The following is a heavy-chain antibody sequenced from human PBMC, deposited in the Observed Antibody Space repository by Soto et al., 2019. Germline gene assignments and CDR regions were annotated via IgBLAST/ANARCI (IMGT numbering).Heavy chain of an antibody. V-gene: IGHV6-1*01. Sequence: SPTLSLTCAISGDSVSSNSAAWNWIRQSPSRGLEWLGRTYYRSKWYNDYAVSVKSRITIDPDTSKNQFSLQLNSVTPEDTAVYYCAREPYYYGSGSSPTNYYYYYYMDVWGKGTTVTVSS. J-gene: IGHJ6*03. D-gene: IGHD3-10*01. CDR1: GDSVSSNSAA. CDR3: AREPYYYGSGSSPTNYYYYYYMDV. CDR2: TYYRSKWYN.